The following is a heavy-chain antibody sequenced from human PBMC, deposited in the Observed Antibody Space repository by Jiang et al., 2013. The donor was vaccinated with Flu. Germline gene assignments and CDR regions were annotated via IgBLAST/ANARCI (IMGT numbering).Heavy chain of an antibody. J-gene: IGHJ4*02. CDR2: IIPIFGTA. Sequence: SGAEVKKPGSSVKVSCKASGGTFSSYAISWVRQTPGQGLEWMGGIIPIFGTANYAQKFQGRVTITADESTSTAYMELSSLRSEDTAVYYCARDGWRWPMTYQYYFDYWGQGTLVTVSS. D-gene: IGHD2-2*01. CDR3: ARDGWRWPMTYQYYFDY. V-gene: IGHV1-69*01. CDR1: GGTFSSYA.